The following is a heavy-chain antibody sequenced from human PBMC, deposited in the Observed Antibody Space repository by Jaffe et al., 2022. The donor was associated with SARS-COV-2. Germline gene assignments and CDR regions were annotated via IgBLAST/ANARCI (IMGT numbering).Heavy chain of an antibody. CDR2: INPSSGGT. CDR1: EYTFTDYY. D-gene: IGHD1-1*01. V-gene: IGHV1-2*02. Sequence: QVQLVQSGAEVKKPGASLKVSCKTSEYTFTDYYMHWVRQAPGQGLEWMGWINPSSGGTNYAQRFQGRVSMTRDTSIGTAYMELSRLSSDDTAVYFCARDTSPRGTAFDIWGQGTLVTVSS. CDR3: ARDTSPRGTAFDI. J-gene: IGHJ3*02.